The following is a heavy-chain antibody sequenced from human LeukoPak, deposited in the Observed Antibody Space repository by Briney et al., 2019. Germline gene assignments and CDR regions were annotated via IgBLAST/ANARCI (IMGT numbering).Heavy chain of an antibody. Sequence: ASVTVSCKASGYTFTGYYVNWVRQAPGQGLEWMGWINPNSGGTDHTQKFQGRVTMTRDTSIGTAYMELSRLRSDDTAVYYCARVYTVTKTFDAFDIWGQGTIVTVSS. V-gene: IGHV1-2*02. CDR2: INPNSGGT. CDR1: GYTFTGYY. D-gene: IGHD4-17*01. J-gene: IGHJ3*02. CDR3: ARVYTVTKTFDAFDI.